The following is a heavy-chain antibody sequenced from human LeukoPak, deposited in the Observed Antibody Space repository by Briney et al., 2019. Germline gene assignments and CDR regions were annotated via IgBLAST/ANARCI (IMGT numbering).Heavy chain of an antibody. CDR2: ISGSGSST. V-gene: IGHV3-48*03. CDR1: GFTFSSYE. D-gene: IGHD3-22*01. CDR3: ARDLESLDYYDPNGQGGFDY. J-gene: IGHJ4*02. Sequence: GGSLRLSCAASGFTFSSYEMNWVRQAPGKGLEWISYISGSGSSTYYATSVKGRFTTSRDNAKKSVYLDMNNLRAEDTAMYYCARDLESLDYYDPNGQGGFDYWGQGTLVTVSS.